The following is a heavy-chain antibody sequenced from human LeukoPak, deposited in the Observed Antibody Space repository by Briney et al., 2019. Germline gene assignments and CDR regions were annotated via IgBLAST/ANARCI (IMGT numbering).Heavy chain of an antibody. V-gene: IGHV3-49*04. D-gene: IGHD2-8*01. CDR2: IRSKAYGGTT. J-gene: IGHJ6*02. Sequence: GGSLRLSCTASGFTFGDYAMTWVRQAPGKGLECVGFIRSKAYGGTTEYAASVKGRFTISRDDSKSIAYLQMNSLKTGDTAVYYCTRAYADYDYYGMDVWGQGTTVTVSS. CDR1: GFTFGDYA. CDR3: TRAYADYDYYGMDV.